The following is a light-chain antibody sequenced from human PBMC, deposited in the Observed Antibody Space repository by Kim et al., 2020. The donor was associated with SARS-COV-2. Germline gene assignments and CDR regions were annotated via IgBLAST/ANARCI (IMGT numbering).Light chain of an antibody. CDR1: EDISTY. CDR2: AAS. Sequence: ASVGDRVAITCRASEDISTYLTWFQQKPGEAPKSLIYAASSLQSGVPSRFSGSGSGTDFTLTISSLQPEDFATYYCQQYDSYPRTFGQGTKVDIK. V-gene: IGKV1-16*01. J-gene: IGKJ1*01. CDR3: QQYDSYPRT.